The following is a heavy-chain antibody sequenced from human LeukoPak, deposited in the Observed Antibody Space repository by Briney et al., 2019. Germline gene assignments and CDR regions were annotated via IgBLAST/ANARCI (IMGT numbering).Heavy chain of an antibody. V-gene: IGHV1-69*08. D-gene: IGHD3-22*01. CDR1: GGTSNSHT. J-gene: IGHJ4*02. CDR3: ATTNDGGGYQWGDFFDF. CDR2: IIPNLGTT. Sequence: SVKVSCKASGGTSNSHTISWVRQAPGQGLEWMGRIIPNLGTTNRAQNFQDRVTFTADKSTNTAYMELTSLTSDDTAVYYCATTNDGGGYQWGDFFDFWGQGTLVTVSS.